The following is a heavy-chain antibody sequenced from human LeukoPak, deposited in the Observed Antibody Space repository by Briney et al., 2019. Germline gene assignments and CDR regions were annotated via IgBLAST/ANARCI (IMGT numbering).Heavy chain of an antibody. CDR3: ALSPPDVLGYGSDYFDY. V-gene: IGHV3-30-3*01. J-gene: IGHJ4*02. D-gene: IGHD3-16*01. Sequence: GGSLRLSCAASGFTFSSYAMHWVRQAPGKGLEWVAVISYDGSNKYYADSVKGRFTISRDNFKNTPYLQMNSLRAEDTAVYYCALSPPDVLGYGSDYFDYWGQGTLVTVSS. CDR2: ISYDGSNK. CDR1: GFTFSSYA.